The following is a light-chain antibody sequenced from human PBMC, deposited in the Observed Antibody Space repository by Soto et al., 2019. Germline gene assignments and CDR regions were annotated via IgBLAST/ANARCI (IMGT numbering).Light chain of an antibody. CDR2: DNY. CDR3: GAWDDRLTAYV. V-gene: IGLV1-51*01. Sequence: QSVLTQPPSLSAAPGQEVTISCSGSGSNFGYNSVSWYQQLPGTAPKLLIYDNYKRPSGIPARFSGSKSGTSASLGITGLQTGDEADYYCGAWDDRLTAYVFGSGTKLTVL. J-gene: IGLJ1*01. CDR1: GSNFGYNS.